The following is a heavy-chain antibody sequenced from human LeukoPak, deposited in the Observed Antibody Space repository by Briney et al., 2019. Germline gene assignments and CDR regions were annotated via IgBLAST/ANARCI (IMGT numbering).Heavy chain of an antibody. D-gene: IGHD3-10*01. Sequence: SETLSLTCTVSAGSINSYPWSWIRQPAGKGLEWIVDIYTSGNTNYNPSLKSRVTTPVDTSKKQIYLKLTSVTTAATAVYYCGGANFYALGRDYWGQGTLVTVSS. CDR2: IYTSGNT. CDR1: AGSINSYP. V-gene: IGHV4-4*07. CDR3: GGANFYALGRDY. J-gene: IGHJ4*02.